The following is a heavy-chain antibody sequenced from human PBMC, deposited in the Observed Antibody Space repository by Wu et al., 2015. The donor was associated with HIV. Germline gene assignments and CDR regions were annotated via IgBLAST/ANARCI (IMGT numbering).Heavy chain of an antibody. Sequence: QVQLVQSGAEVKKPGSSVKVSCKASGGTFSSDALSWVRQAPGQGLEWMGGIIPMFNTTNYVQKFQGRITITAGESTGTAHMELSSLKSEDTAVYYCALETGNDAFDIWGQGTMVTVSS. CDR3: ALETGNDAFDI. CDR2: IIPMFNTT. D-gene: IGHD7-27*01. V-gene: IGHV1-69*12. CDR1: GGTFSSDA. J-gene: IGHJ3*02.